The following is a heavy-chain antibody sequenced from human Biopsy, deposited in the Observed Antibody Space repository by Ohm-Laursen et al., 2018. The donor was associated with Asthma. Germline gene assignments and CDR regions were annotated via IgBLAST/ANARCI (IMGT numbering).Heavy chain of an antibody. CDR2: VHSTGST. V-gene: IGHV4-59*01. J-gene: IGHJ4*02. CDR1: PGSINDYY. CDR3: VRATSTWSQSGPHYFDH. D-gene: IGHD6-13*01. Sequence: SETLSLTCTVSPGSINDYYWNWIRQFPGKGLEWIGYVHSTGSTRFNPSLKSRLTISVDTSVDQVSLKLISVTAADTAVYYCVRATSTWSQSGPHYFDHWGQGTLVTVSS.